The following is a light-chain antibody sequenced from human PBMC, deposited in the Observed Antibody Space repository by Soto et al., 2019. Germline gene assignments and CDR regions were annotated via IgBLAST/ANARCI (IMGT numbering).Light chain of an antibody. CDR1: QSVLYSSNNKNF. Sequence: DIVMTQSPDSLAVSLGERATINCKSSQSVLYSSNNKNFLAWYQQKPGHPPELLFYWASTRESGVPDRFSGSGSWTDFTLTISSLQAEDVAVYYCQQYHSSPLTFGGGTRVEI. CDR3: QQYHSSPLT. V-gene: IGKV4-1*01. J-gene: IGKJ4*01. CDR2: WAS.